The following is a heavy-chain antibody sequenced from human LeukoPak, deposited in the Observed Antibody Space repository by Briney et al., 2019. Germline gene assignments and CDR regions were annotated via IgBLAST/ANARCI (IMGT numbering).Heavy chain of an antibody. V-gene: IGHV1-8*01. J-gene: IGHJ5*02. CDR3: ARAGSGSSKYNWFDP. D-gene: IGHD3-10*01. CDR2: MNPNSGNT. Sequence: ASVKVSCKASGYTFTSYDINWVRQATGQGLEWMGWMNPNSGNTGYAQKFQGRVTITRNTSISTAYMELSSLRSEDTAVYYCARAGSGSSKYNWFDPWGQGTLVTVSS. CDR1: GYTFTSYD.